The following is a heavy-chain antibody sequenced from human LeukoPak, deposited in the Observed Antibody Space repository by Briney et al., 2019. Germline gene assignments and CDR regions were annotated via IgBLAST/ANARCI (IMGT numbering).Heavy chain of an antibody. Sequence: GGSLRLSCAASGFTFSSTWMNWVRQGPGKGLEWVLRITSDGSSTIYADSVKGRFTISRDNAKSTVYLQMNSLRAEDTAVYFCARDRYYIFDYWGQGAPVTVSS. CDR1: GFTFSSTW. V-gene: IGHV3-74*01. D-gene: IGHD3-10*01. CDR2: ITSDGSST. J-gene: IGHJ4*02. CDR3: ARDRYYIFDY.